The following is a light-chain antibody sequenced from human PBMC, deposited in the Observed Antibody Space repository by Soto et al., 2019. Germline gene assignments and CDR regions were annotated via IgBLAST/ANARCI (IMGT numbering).Light chain of an antibody. CDR3: GAWDNNLRAGV. J-gene: IGLJ1*01. Sequence: QSELTQPPSVSAAPGQKVTISCSGRASNIGSNFLPWYRQFPGSSPMLVIYDNHKRPSWNSARFSAAKSDTSATLVITGLRTGYEADYYCGAWDNNLRAGVFGSGTKLAVL. V-gene: IGLV1-51*01. CDR1: ASNIGSNF. CDR2: DNH.